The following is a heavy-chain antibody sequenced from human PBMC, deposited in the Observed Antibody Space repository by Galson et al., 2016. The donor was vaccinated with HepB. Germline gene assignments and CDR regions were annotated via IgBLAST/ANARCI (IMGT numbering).Heavy chain of an antibody. CDR3: VRLCRIAAGMDYDYGLDI. J-gene: IGHJ6*02. V-gene: IGHV4-34*01. Sequence: SETLSLTCAVYGGSFTGYQWSWIRQAPGKGLEWLGEVNHGGNANYNPSLKSRVAISVDTSKNQFSLKVNSVTAADTAIYYCVRLCRIAAGMDYDYGLDIWGQGTTVTVSS. CDR2: VNHGGNA. D-gene: IGHD6-13*01. CDR1: GGSFTGYQ.